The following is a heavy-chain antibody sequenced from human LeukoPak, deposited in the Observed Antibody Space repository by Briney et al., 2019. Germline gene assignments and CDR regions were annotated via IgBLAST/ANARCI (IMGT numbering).Heavy chain of an antibody. CDR3: ANLGLSYGLDN. V-gene: IGHV3-23*01. D-gene: IGHD5-18*01. CDR2: ISGGGGNR. Sequence: GASVKVSCKASGGTFSSYSMSWVRQAPGKGLEWVSAISGGGGNRYHADSVKGRFTISRDNSKNTLYLQMNSLSAEDTAVYYCANLGLSYGLDNWGQGTLVTVSS. CDR1: GGTFSSYS. J-gene: IGHJ4*02.